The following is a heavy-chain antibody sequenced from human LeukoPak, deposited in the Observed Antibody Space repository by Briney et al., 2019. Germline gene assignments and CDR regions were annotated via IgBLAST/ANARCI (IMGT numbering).Heavy chain of an antibody. Sequence: GGSLRLSCSASGFTFLSYAMHWVRQAPGKGLEYVSATSSDGGSTYYADSVKGRFTISRDNSKNTLYLQMNSLRAEDTAVYYCARGGGLWGQGTMVTVSS. CDR2: TSSDGGST. V-gene: IGHV3-64*04. J-gene: IGHJ3*01. CDR3: ARGGGL. CDR1: GFTFLSYA.